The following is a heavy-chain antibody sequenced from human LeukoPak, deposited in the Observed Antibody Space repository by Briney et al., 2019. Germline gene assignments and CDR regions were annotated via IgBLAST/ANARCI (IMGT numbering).Heavy chain of an antibody. D-gene: IGHD6-19*01. V-gene: IGHV4-39*01. CDR3: ARQYSSGWGH. CDR1: GDSISRSRYY. Sequence: PSETLSLTCTVSGDSISRSRYYWAWIRQPPGKGLEWIGSIYYSGSTYYNPSLKSRVTISVDTSKNQFSLKLSSVTAADTAVYYCARQYSSGWGHWGQGTLVTVSS. CDR2: IYYSGST. J-gene: IGHJ4*02.